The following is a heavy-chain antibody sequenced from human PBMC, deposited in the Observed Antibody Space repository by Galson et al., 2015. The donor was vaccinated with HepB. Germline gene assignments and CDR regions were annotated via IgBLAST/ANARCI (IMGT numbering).Heavy chain of an antibody. CDR2: ISSSGNNK. Sequence: SLRLSCAASGNTFSDYYMSWIRQAPGKGLEWISYISSSGNNKYYADSVKGRFTISRDNAKNSLYLQMNSLRGEDTAVYYCARAALGWFDPWGQGTLVTVSS. CDR1: GNTFSDYY. D-gene: IGHD6-25*01. V-gene: IGHV3-11*01. CDR3: ARAALGWFDP. J-gene: IGHJ5*02.